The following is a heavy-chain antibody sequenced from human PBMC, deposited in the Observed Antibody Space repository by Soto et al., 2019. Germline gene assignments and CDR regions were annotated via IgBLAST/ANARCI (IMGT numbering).Heavy chain of an antibody. Sequence: QVQLVESGGGVVQPGRSLRISCAASGFTFSPYTMHWVRQTPGKGLEWVAVISYDGSDKYYADSVRGRFTISRDNSKNTLFLQMNRLRAEDTAIYFCARGGGFCGADCYKGGIDYWGQGTLVTVSS. J-gene: IGHJ4*02. D-gene: IGHD2-21*02. V-gene: IGHV3-30-3*01. CDR1: GFTFSPYT. CDR3: ARGGGFCGADCYKGGIDY. CDR2: ISYDGSDK.